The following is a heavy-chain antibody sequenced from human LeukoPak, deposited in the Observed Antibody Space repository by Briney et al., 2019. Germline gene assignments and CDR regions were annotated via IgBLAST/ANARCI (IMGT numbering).Heavy chain of an antibody. CDR1: GGSISSGSYY. D-gene: IGHD4-17*01. V-gene: IGHV4-39*07. Sequence: PSETLSLTCSVSGGSISSGSYYWGWIRQPPGKGPEWIGTIYYTGSTYYNPSLKSRVTISVDTSKNQFSLKLSSVTAADTAVYYCARGPPPSYLDYGDYADYWGQGTLVTVSS. J-gene: IGHJ4*02. CDR3: ARGPPPSYLDYGDYADY. CDR2: IYYTGST.